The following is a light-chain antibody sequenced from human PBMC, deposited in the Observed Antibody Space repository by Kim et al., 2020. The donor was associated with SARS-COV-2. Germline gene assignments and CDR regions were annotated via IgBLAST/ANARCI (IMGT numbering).Light chain of an antibody. CDR3: QQYSHWPLT. V-gene: IGKV3-15*01. CDR2: GAS. CDR1: QSVSSN. Sequence: EIVMTQSPATLSVSPGERATLSCRASQSVSSNLAWYQQKPGQAPRLIIYGASTRATGIPGRFSGSGSGTEFTLTISSLLSEDFAVYYCQQYSHWPLTFGGGTKVDIK. J-gene: IGKJ4*01.